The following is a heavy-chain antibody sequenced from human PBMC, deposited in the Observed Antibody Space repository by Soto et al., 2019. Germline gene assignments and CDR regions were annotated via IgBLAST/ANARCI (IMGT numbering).Heavy chain of an antibody. CDR1: GGSISSGGYY. V-gene: IGHV4-31*03. Sequence: SETLSLTCTVSGGSISSGGYYWSWIRQHPGKGLEWIGYIYYSGSTYYNPSLKSRVTISVDTSKNQFSLKLSSVTAADTAVYYCARDLYPEYCSGGSCYYSYYMDVWGKGTTVTVSS. J-gene: IGHJ6*03. CDR2: IYYSGST. CDR3: ARDLYPEYCSGGSCYYSYYMDV. D-gene: IGHD2-15*01.